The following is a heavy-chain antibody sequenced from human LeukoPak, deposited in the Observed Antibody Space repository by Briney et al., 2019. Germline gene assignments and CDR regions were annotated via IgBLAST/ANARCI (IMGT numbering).Heavy chain of an antibody. CDR1: GGSFSGYY. Sequence: SETLSLTCAVYGGSFSGYYWSWIRQPPGKGLEWIGEINHSGSTNYNPSLKSRVTISVDTSKNQFSLKLSSVTAADTAVYYCAAYSSSWSFFSCGQGTLVTDSS. D-gene: IGHD6-13*01. V-gene: IGHV4-34*01. J-gene: IGHJ5*02. CDR3: AAYSSSWSFFS. CDR2: INHSGST.